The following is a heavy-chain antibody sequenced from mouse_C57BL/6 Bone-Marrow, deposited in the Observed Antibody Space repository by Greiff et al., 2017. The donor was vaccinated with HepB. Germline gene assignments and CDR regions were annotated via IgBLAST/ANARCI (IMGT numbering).Heavy chain of an antibody. CDR3: ARYGSYWYFDV. V-gene: IGHV7-3*01. J-gene: IGHJ1*03. CDR2: IRNKANGYTT. CDR1: GFTFTDYY. Sequence: DVQLQESGGGLVQPGGSLSLSCAASGFTFTDYYMSWVRQPPGKALEWLGFIRNKANGYTTEYSASVKGRFTISRDNSQSILYLQMNALRAEDSATYYCARYGSYWYFDVWGTGTTVTVSS.